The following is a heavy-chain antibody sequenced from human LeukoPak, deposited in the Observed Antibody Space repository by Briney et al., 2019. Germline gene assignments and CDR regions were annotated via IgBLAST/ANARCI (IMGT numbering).Heavy chain of an antibody. CDR3: ARADSSSWDFFDY. V-gene: IGHV3-23*01. CDR2: ISGSGGST. J-gene: IGHJ4*02. D-gene: IGHD6-13*01. Sequence: GGSLRLSCAASGFTFSSYAMSWVRQAPWKGLEWVSAISGSGGSTYYADSVKGRFTISRDNSKNTLYLQMNSLRAEDTAVYYCARADSSSWDFFDYWGQGTLVTVSS. CDR1: GFTFSSYA.